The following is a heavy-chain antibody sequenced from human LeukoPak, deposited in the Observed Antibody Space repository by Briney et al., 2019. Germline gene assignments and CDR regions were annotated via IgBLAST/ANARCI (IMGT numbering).Heavy chain of an antibody. CDR2: VSTGSNYI. CDR3: ARVFRPSLTVFIIRGAFDI. Sequence: GGSLRLSCTASGFTFSSYSLNWVRQAPGKGLERVSSVSTGSNYIYYADSVKGRFTISRDNDKNSLYLQMNSLRVEDTAVYYCARVFRPSLTVFIIRGAFDIWGQGTMVTVSS. V-gene: IGHV3-21*01. D-gene: IGHD3-3*01. CDR1: GFTFSSYS. J-gene: IGHJ3*02.